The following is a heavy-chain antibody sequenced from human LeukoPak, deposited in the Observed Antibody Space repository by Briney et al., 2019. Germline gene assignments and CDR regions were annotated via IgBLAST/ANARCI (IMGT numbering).Heavy chain of an antibody. CDR3: ARIPDSSVNGSDY. V-gene: IGHV1-69*05. J-gene: IGHJ4*02. Sequence: ASVKVSCKASGGTFSSYSISWVRQAPGQRLEWMGNIIPMFHKTNYAQILQGRVTITTDESTTTAYMELSSLRPEDTAVYYCARIPDSSVNGSDYWGQGTVVTVSS. CDR1: GGTFSSYS. CDR2: IIPMFHKT. D-gene: IGHD3-22*01.